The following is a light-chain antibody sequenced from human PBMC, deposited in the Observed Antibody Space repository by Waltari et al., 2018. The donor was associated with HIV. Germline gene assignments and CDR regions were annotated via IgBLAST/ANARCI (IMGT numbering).Light chain of an antibody. J-gene: IGLJ2*01. Sequence: SYVLTQPPSVSVAPGTTAKISCGGDNIGSKSVHWYQQRQGQAPLLVIYYDADRPSGIPERFFGSNSGSTSTLTITRVEVGDEADYFCQIWNNSSDHWVFGAGTTLTVL. CDR1: NIGSKS. V-gene: IGLV3-21*01. CDR3: QIWNNSSDHWV. CDR2: YDA.